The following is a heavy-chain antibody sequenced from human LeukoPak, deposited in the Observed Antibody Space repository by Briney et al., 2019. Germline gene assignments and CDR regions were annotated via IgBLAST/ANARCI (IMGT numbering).Heavy chain of an antibody. J-gene: IGHJ4*02. CDR1: GYTFTSYY. D-gene: IGHD6-13*01. V-gene: IGHV1-46*01. Sequence: GASVKVSCKASGYTFTSYYLHWVRQAPGQGLEWMGIINPSGGSTRHAQKFQGRVTMTRDTSTSTVYMDLSSLRSEDTAVYYCARSQYSTSGEFDYWGQGTLVTVSS. CDR3: ARSQYSTSGEFDY. CDR2: INPSGGST.